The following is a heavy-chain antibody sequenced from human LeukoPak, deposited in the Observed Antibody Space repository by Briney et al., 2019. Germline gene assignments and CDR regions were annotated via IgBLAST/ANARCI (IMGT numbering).Heavy chain of an antibody. V-gene: IGHV3-30*02. J-gene: IGHJ4*02. Sequence: GGSLRLSCAASGFTFSSYWMSWVRQAPGKGLEWVAFIRYDGSNKYYADCVKGRFTISRDNSKNTLYLQMNSLRPDDTAVYYCAKGAVDYGGKGDYFDYWGQGTLVTVSS. CDR2: IRYDGSNK. CDR3: AKGAVDYGGKGDYFDY. CDR1: GFTFSSYW. D-gene: IGHD4-23*01.